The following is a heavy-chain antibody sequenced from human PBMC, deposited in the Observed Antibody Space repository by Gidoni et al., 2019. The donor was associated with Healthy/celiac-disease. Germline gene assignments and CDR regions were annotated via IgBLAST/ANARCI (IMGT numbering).Heavy chain of an antibody. CDR3: ARAPFRITMIVVVITALDAFDI. CDR1: GVTFSSYA. D-gene: IGHD3-22*01. V-gene: IGHV1-69*01. J-gene: IGHJ3*02. CDR2: IIPIFGTA. Sequence: QVQLVQSGAEVKKPVSSVKVSCKASGVTFSSYAISRLRQAPGHGLEWMGGIIPIFGTATYAKKFKGRVTITADESTSTAYMELSSLRSEDTAVYYCARAPFRITMIVVVITALDAFDIWGQGTMVTVSS.